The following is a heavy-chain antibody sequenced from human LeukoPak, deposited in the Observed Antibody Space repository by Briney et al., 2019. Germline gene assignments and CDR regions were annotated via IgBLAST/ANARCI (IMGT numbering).Heavy chain of an antibody. V-gene: IGHV1-2*02. CDR2: INPNSGGT. Sequence: ASVKVSCKASGYTFTGYYMHWVRQAPGQGPEWMGWINPNSGGTNYAQKFQGRVTMTRDTSISTAYMELSRLRSDDTAVYYCARSHDFWSGTDFDYWGQGTLVTVSS. CDR3: ARSHDFWSGTDFDY. CDR1: GYTFTGYY. D-gene: IGHD3-3*01. J-gene: IGHJ4*02.